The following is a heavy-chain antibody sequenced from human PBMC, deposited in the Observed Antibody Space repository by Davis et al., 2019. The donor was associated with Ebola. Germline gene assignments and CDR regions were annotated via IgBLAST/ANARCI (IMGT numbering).Heavy chain of an antibody. J-gene: IGHJ4*02. D-gene: IGHD3-10*01. CDR2: IYHSGST. V-gene: IGHV4-4*02. Sequence: MPSETLSLTCAVSGGSISSSNWWSWVRQPPGKGLEWIGEIYHSGSTNYNPSLKSRVTISVDKSKNQFSLKLSSVTAADTAVYYCARGPFSMVKGVIPFDYWGQGTLVTVSS. CDR3: ARGPFSMVKGVIPFDY. CDR1: GGSISSSNW.